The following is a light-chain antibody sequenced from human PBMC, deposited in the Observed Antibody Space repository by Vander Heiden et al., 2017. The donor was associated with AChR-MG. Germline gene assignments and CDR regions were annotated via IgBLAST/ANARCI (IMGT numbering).Light chain of an antibody. CDR3: QQYRGSPYT. V-gene: IGKV3-20*01. Sequence: EIVLTQSPGTLSLSPGERATLSCRASQSVSSNYLAWYQQKPGQAPRLLIYGASSRATGIPDRFSGSGSGTDFTLTISRLEPEDFAVYYCQQYRGSPYTFGQGTNLEIK. CDR2: GAS. CDR1: QSVSSNY. J-gene: IGKJ2*01.